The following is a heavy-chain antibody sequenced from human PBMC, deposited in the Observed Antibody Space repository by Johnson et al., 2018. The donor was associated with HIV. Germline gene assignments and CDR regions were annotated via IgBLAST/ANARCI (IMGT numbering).Heavy chain of an antibody. D-gene: IGHD2-15*01. CDR2: ISYDGSNK. V-gene: IGHV3-30*03. CDR3: AREMVAAKDAFDI. CDR1: GIIFSHYG. Sequence: QVQLVESGGGVVQPGRSLRLSCTVSGIIFSHYGMHWVRQAPGKGLEWVAVISYDGSNKYYPDSVKGRFTISRDNFKNTLYLQMDSLRAEDTAVYFCAREMVAAKDAFDIWGQGTMVTVSS. J-gene: IGHJ3*02.